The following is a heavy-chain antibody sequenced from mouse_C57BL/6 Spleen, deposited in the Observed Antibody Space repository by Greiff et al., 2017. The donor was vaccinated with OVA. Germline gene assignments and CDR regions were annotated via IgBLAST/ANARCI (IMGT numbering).Heavy chain of an antibody. V-gene: IGHV10-1*01. D-gene: IGHD2-4*01. CDR2: IRSKSNNYAT. CDR1: GFSFNTYA. CDR3: VRQDYYDQCAY. J-gene: IGHJ3*01. Sequence: EVQLVESGGGLVQPKGSLKLSCAASGFSFNTYAMNWVRQAPGKGLEWVARIRSKSNNYATYYADSVKDRFTISRDDSESMLYLQMNNLKTEDTAMYYCVRQDYYDQCAYWGQGTLVTVSA.